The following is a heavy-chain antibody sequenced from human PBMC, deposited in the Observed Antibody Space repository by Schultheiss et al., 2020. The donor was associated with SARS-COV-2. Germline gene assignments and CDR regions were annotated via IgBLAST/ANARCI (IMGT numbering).Heavy chain of an antibody. CDR2: INPNSGGT. CDR3: ARDRWLDV. V-gene: IGHV1-2*02. Sequence: ASVKVSCKASGYSFTEYYIHWVRQAPGQGLEWMGWINPNSGGTRYAQKFQGRVTMSRDTSISTVYVELSRLGSDDTAVYYCARDRWLDVWGQGTTVTVSS. J-gene: IGHJ6*02. D-gene: IGHD3-16*02. CDR1: GYSFTEYY.